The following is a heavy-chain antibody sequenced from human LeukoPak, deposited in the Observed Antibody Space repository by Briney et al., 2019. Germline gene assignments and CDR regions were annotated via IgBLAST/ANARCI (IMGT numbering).Heavy chain of an antibody. Sequence: ASVKVSCKASGGTFSNSAVSWGRQAPGQGLEWMGWISAYNGNTNYAQKLQGRVTMTTDTSTSTAYMELRSLRSDDTAVYYCATTGLGYCSSTSCPNYYYYYGMDVWGQGTTVTVSS. CDR1: GGTFSNSA. J-gene: IGHJ6*02. D-gene: IGHD2-2*01. CDR3: ATTGLGYCSSTSCPNYYYYYGMDV. V-gene: IGHV1-18*01. CDR2: ISAYNGNT.